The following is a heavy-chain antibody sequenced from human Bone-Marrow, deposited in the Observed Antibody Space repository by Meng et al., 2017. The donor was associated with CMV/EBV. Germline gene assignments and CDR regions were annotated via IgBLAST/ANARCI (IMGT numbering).Heavy chain of an antibody. V-gene: IGHV3-21*01. D-gene: IGHD3-10*01. CDR2: ISSSSYI. CDR1: GFTFSSYS. CDR3: ARVPFMVRGTFDY. Sequence: GESLKISCAASGFTFSSYSMNWVRQAPGKGLEWVSSISSSSYIYYADSVKGRFTISRDNAKNSLYLQMNSLRAEDTAVYYCARVPFMVRGTFDYWGQGTLVTVSS. J-gene: IGHJ4*02.